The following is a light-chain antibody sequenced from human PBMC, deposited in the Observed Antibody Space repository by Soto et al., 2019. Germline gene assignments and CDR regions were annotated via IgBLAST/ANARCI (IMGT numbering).Light chain of an antibody. Sequence: DIVMTQSPLSLPVTPGEPASIFCRSSQSLLHSNGYNYLDWYLQKPGQSPQLLIYLGSNRASGVPDRFSGSGSGTDFTLKISRVEAEDVGVYYCMQGLQTRTFGGGTKVEIK. CDR1: QSLLHSNGYNY. CDR3: MQGLQTRT. CDR2: LGS. J-gene: IGKJ4*01. V-gene: IGKV2-28*01.